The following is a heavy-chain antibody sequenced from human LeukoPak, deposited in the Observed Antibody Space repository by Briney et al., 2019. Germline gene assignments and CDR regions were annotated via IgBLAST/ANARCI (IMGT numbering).Heavy chain of an antibody. V-gene: IGHV3-23*01. J-gene: IGHJ5*02. CDR3: AKSGSTMLVTRFDP. Sequence: GGSLRLSCAASGFTFRSYAMSWIRQALGKGLEWVSGISGGGGNTYYADSVKGRFTISRDNSKNTLYLQMNSLRAEDTAVYYCAKSGSTMLVTRFDPWGQGTLVTVSS. D-gene: IGHD3-22*01. CDR2: ISGGGGNT. CDR1: GFTFRSYA.